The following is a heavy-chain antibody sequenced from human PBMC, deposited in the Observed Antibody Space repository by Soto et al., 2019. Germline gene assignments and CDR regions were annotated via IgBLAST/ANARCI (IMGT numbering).Heavy chain of an antibody. J-gene: IGHJ3*02. D-gene: IGHD3-22*01. CDR3: ARTRLYHSGGYHRDGFDI. V-gene: IGHV3-23*01. Sequence: RLSCAASGFPFRSYTMNWVRQSPGKGLEWVSGISGSGASKYSADSVEGRFTISRENSLDTLFLQIARLRAEDTAVYYCARTRLYHSGGYHRDGFDICGPGTLVTVSS. CDR1: GFPFRSYT. CDR2: ISGSGASK.